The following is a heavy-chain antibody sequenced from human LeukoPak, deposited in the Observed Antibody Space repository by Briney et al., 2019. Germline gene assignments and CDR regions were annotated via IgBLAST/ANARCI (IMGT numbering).Heavy chain of an antibody. D-gene: IGHD3-22*01. CDR3: AKSYSSSGYPWHFDY. CDR1: GFTLSSCR. J-gene: IGHJ4*02. CDR2: ISDTGRTI. V-gene: IGHV3-48*01. Sequence: GGSLILSCAASGFTLSSCRMNWVRQAPGKGLEWVSYISDTGRTIYYADSVKGRFTISRDNSKNTLYLQMNSLRAEDTAVYYCAKSYSSSGYPWHFDYWGQGTLVTVSS.